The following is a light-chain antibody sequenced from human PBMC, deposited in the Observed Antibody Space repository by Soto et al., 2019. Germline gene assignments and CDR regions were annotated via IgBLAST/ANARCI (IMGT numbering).Light chain of an antibody. V-gene: IGKV1-5*03. CDR1: QSISSW. CDR2: KAS. CDR3: QQYNSYPT. Sequence: DIQMTQSPSTLSASVGDRVTITCRASQSISSWLAWYQQIPGKAPKLLVYKASSLESGVPSRFSGSGSGTEFTLTISSLQPDDFATYYCQQYNSYPTFGQGTKVEIK. J-gene: IGKJ1*01.